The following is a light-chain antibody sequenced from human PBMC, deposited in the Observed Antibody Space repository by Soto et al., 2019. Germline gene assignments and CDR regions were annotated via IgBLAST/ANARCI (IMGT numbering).Light chain of an antibody. CDR1: SSNIGSNY. Sequence: QSVITQPPSPSPTPGLVVTISRSGSSSNIGSNYVYWYQQLPGTAPKLIIYRNNQRPSGVPDRFSGSKSGNSASLDISGLLSEDEAYYYYEAWDDSLSGSYLLATGTKVA. V-gene: IGLV1-47*01. CDR3: EAWDDSLSGSYL. CDR2: RNN. J-gene: IGLJ1*01.